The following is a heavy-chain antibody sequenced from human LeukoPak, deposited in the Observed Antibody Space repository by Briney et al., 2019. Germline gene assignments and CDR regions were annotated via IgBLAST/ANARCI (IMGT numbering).Heavy chain of an antibody. Sequence: PGGSLRLSCAASGFTFSSNAMSWVRQAPGKGLEWVSAITGSGGSPYYTDSVKGRFTISRDNSQNTLYLQMNSLRADDTAVYYCGKAIGLGAYYRPDYWGQGTLVTVSS. CDR2: ITGSGGSP. CDR3: GKAIGLGAYYRPDY. CDR1: GFTFSSNA. D-gene: IGHD3-10*01. V-gene: IGHV3-23*01. J-gene: IGHJ4*02.